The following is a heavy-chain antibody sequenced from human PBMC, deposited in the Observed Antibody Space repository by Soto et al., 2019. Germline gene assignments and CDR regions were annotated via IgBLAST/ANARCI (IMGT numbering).Heavy chain of an antibody. CDR3: ARGRAKYGDGLSPFDI. Sequence: QVQLQESGPGLVKPSQTLSLTCTVSGGSISSGGYYWSWIRQHPGKGLEWIGYIYYSGSTYYNSSLKSRVTISVDTSKNQFSLKLSSVTAADTAVYYCARGRAKYGDGLSPFDIWGQGTMVTVSS. CDR2: IYYSGST. D-gene: IGHD4-17*01. CDR1: GGSISSGGYY. V-gene: IGHV4-31*03. J-gene: IGHJ3*02.